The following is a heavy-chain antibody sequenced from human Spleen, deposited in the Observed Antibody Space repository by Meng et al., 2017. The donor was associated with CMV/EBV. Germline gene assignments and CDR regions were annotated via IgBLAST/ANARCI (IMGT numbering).Heavy chain of an antibody. J-gene: IGHJ6*02. CDR2: IIPIFGTA. CDR1: GYTFTSYG. V-gene: IGHV1-69*05. D-gene: IGHD3-9*01. CDR3: ARADSYDILTGYTSGMDV. Sequence: SVKVSCKASGYTFTSYGISWVRQAPGQGLEWMGGIIPIFGTANYAQKFQGRVTITTDESTSTAYMELSSLRSEDTAVYYCARADSYDILTGYTSGMDVWGQGTTVTVSS.